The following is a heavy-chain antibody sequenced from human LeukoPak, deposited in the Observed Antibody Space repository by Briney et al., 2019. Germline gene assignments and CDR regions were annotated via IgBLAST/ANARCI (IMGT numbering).Heavy chain of an antibody. CDR1: GFTFSSYG. CDR2: ISGSGGST. D-gene: IGHD4-17*01. V-gene: IGHV3-23*01. CDR3: AKEPDYGDYAPLGY. J-gene: IGHJ4*02. Sequence: GGSLRLSCAAPGFTFSSYGMSWVRQAPGKGLEWVSAISGSGGSTYYADSVKGRFTISRDNSKNTLYLQMNSLRAEDTAVYYCAKEPDYGDYAPLGYWGQGTLVTVSS.